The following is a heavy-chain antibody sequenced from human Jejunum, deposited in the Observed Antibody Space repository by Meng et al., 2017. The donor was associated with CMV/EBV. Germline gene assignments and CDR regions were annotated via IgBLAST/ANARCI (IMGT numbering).Heavy chain of an antibody. D-gene: IGHD3-10*01. Sequence: GPLLKLGRGGKKPGAPVGVSCEASGYTFASYGISWLRQAPGQGLEWMGWFVNNVDTYSAQKFQGRVTMTTDTHTSTAFMELRSLRSDDTAVYYCARGTPGRSYSDYWGQGTLVTVSS. CDR3: ARGTPGRSYSDY. J-gene: IGHJ4*03. V-gene: IGHV1-18*01. CDR2: FVNNVDT. CDR1: GYTFASYG.